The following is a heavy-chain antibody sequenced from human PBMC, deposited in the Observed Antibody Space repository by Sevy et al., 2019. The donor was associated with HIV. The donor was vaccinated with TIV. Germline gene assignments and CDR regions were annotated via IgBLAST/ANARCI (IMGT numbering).Heavy chain of an antibody. J-gene: IGHJ3*02. CDR3: ARFFPYCSGGSCYSPYDAFDI. D-gene: IGHD2-15*01. Sequence: ASVKVSCKASGYTFTGHYMHWVRQAPGQGLEWMGWINPNSGSTDYAQKFHGRVTLTRDTSISTAYLELSRLTSDDTAVYYCARFFPYCSGGSCYSPYDAFDIWGQGTMVTVSS. V-gene: IGHV1-2*02. CDR1: GYTFTGHY. CDR2: INPNSGST.